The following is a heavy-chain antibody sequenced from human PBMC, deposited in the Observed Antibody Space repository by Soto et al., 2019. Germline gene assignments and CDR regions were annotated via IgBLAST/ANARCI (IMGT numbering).Heavy chain of an antibody. J-gene: IGHJ4*02. CDR3: ARGRVVVPAAMRYFDY. CDR2: INHSGST. D-gene: IGHD2-2*01. CDR1: GGSFSGYY. V-gene: IGHV4-34*01. Sequence: PSETLSLTCAVYGGSFSGYYWSWIRQPPGKGLEWIGEINHSGSTNYNPSLKSRVTISVDTSKNQFSLKLSSVTAADTAVYYCARGRVVVPAAMRYFDYWGQGTLVTVSS.